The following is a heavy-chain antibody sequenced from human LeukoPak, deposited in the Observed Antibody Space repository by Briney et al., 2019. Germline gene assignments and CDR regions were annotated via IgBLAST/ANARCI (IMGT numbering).Heavy chain of an antibody. CDR3: ARLASGSYPNYFDY. V-gene: IGHV3-48*01. J-gene: IGHJ4*02. Sequence: PGGSLRLSCAASGVTFSAYSMNWVRQAPGKGLEWVSYISSSGGNIHYADSVRGRFTISRDTGKNSLYLQMNSLRAEDTAVYYCARLASGSYPNYFDYWGQGILVTVSS. D-gene: IGHD1-26*01. CDR2: ISSSGGNI. CDR1: GVTFSAYS.